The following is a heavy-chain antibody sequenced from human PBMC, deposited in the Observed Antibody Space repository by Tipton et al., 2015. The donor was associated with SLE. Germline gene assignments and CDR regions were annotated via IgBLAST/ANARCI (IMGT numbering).Heavy chain of an antibody. CDR2: INPSDGST. V-gene: IGHV1-46*01. J-gene: IGHJ3*01. CDR3: TRYWGNGNDAFYL. Sequence: QVQLVQSGAEVKKPGSSVKVSCKASGGTFSSYAINWVRQAPGQGLEWMGVINPSDGSTTYAQKFQGRVIVTRDTSTNTVYVEVSSLRSDDTAVYYCTRYWGNGNDAFYLWGQGTMVTVSS. CDR1: GGTFSSYA. D-gene: IGHD2-21*01.